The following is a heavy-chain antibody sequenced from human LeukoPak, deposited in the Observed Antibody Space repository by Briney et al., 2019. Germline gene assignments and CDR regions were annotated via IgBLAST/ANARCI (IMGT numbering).Heavy chain of an antibody. J-gene: IGHJ6*03. CDR1: GFTFSSYS. CDR2: ISSSSSYI. CDR3: AKDGEYCSGGSCYRPAYYYYYYMDV. Sequence: GGSLRLSCAASGFTFSSYSMNWVRQAPGKGLEWVSSISSSSSYIYYADSVKGRFTISRDNAKNSLYLQMNSLRAEDTAVYYCAKDGEYCSGGSCYRPAYYYYYYMDVWGKGTTVTVSS. D-gene: IGHD2-15*01. V-gene: IGHV3-21*01.